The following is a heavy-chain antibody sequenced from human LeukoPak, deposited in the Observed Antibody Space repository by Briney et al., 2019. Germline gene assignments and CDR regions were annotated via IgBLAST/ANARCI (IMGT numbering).Heavy chain of an antibody. CDR3: ARSSGYGYYFDY. Sequence: GGSLRLSCAASGFTFRIYWMKWLRQAPGKGLEWVANINPDGSEKYYVDSVKGRFTISRDNSKNTLYLQMGSLRAEDMAVYFCARSSGYGYYFDYWGQGTLVTVSS. CDR2: INPDGSEK. V-gene: IGHV3-7*02. CDR1: GFTFRIYW. D-gene: IGHD3-22*01. J-gene: IGHJ4*02.